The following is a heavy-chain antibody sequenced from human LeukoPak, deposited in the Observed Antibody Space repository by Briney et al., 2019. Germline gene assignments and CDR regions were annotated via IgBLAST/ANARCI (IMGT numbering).Heavy chain of an antibody. V-gene: IGHV3-74*01. D-gene: IGHD3-22*01. J-gene: IGHJ3*02. Sequence: GGSLRLSCSASGFTFSTYWMHWVRQAPGKGLVWVSRINSGGRDTTYADSVEGRFTISRDNAKNTLYLQMNSLRAEDTAVYYCARDFYDSSGYRHDAFHIWGQGTMVTVSS. CDR2: INSGGRDT. CDR3: ARDFYDSSGYRHDAFHI. CDR1: GFTFSTYW.